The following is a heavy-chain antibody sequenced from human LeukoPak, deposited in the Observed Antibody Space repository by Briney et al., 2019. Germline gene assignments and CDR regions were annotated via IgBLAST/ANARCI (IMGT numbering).Heavy chain of an antibody. CDR2: ISYDGSNK. Sequence: GGSLRLSCAASGSTFSSYGMHWVRQAPGKGLEWVAVISYDGSNKYYADSVKGRFTISRDNSKNTLYLQMNSLRAEDTAVYYCAKPVVGYGSGSHYFDYWGQGTLVTVSS. CDR3: AKPVVGYGSGSHYFDY. D-gene: IGHD3-10*01. J-gene: IGHJ4*02. V-gene: IGHV3-30*18. CDR1: GSTFSSYG.